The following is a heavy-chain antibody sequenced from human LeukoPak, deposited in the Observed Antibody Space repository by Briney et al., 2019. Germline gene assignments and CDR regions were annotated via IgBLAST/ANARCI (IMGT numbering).Heavy chain of an antibody. CDR1: GGTFSSYA. D-gene: IGHD6-19*01. CDR2: IIPVFGTT. V-gene: IGHV1-69*15. Sequence: SVKVSCKASGGTFSSYALSWVRPPPAQGLEWMGKIIPVFGTTTYAQKFQGRVTITADESKTTAYMELRSLTSEDKAMDYCARGLGSRWFFNYWGQGTLVTVSS. J-gene: IGHJ4*02. CDR3: ARGLGSRWFFNY.